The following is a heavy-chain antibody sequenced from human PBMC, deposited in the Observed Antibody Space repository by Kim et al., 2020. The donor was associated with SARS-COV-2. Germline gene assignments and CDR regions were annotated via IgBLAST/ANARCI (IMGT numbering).Heavy chain of an antibody. V-gene: IGHV3-30-3*01. CDR2: ISYDGSNK. CDR1: GFTFSSYA. J-gene: IGHJ6*01. CDR3: AREYYDCWSESFTLYYYG. D-gene: IGHD3-3*01. Sequence: GGSLRLSCAASGFTFSSYAMHWVRQAPGKGLEWVAVISYDGSNKYYADSVKGRFTISRDNSKNTLYLQMNSLRAEDTAVYYCAREYYDCWSESFTLYYYG.